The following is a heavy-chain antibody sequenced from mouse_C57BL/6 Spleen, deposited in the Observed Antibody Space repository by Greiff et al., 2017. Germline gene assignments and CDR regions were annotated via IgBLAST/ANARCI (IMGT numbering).Heavy chain of an antibody. V-gene: IGHV10-1*01. D-gene: IGHD2-10*01. CDR2: IRSKSNNYAT. CDR3: VRPYYGNSWFAY. CDR1: GFSFNTYA. Sequence: EVNLVESGGGLVQPKGSLKLSCAASGFSFNTYAMNWVRQAPGKGLEWVARIRSKSNNYATYYADSVKDRFTISRDDSESMLYLQMNNLKTEDTAMYYCVRPYYGNSWFAYWGQGTLVTVSA. J-gene: IGHJ3*01.